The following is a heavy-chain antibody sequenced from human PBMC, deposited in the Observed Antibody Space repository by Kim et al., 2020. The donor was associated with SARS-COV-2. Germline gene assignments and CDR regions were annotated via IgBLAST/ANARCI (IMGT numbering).Heavy chain of an antibody. J-gene: IGHJ5*02. CDR2: ISSSSSYI. Sequence: GGSLRLSCAASGFTFSSYSMNWVRQAPGKGLEWVSSISSSSSYIYYADSVKGRFTISRDNAKNSLYLQMNSLRAEDTAVYYCARDRAAGTHWFDPWGQGTLVTVSS. CDR3: ARDRAAGTHWFDP. D-gene: IGHD6-13*01. V-gene: IGHV3-21*04. CDR1: GFTFSSYS.